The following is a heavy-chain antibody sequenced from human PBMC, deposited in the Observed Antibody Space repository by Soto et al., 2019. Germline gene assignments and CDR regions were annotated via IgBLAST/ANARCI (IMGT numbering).Heavy chain of an antibody. V-gene: IGHV4-30-4*01. J-gene: IGHJ6*02. Sequence: PSETLSLTCTVSGGSISSGDYYWSWIRQPSGKGLEWIGYIYYSGSSYYNPSLKSRVTISVDTSKNQFSLKLSSVTAADTAVYYCARSNDGATAAYYGMDVWGQGTTVTVSS. D-gene: IGHD5-12*01. CDR1: GGSISSGDYY. CDR2: IYYSGSS. CDR3: ARSNDGATAAYYGMDV.